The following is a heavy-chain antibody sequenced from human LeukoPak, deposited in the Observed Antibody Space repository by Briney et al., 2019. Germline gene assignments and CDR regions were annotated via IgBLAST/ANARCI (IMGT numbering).Heavy chain of an antibody. Sequence: PGGSLRLSCAASGFTFSSYGMSWVRQAPGKGLEWVSAISGSGGSTYYADSVKGRFTISRDNSKNTLYLQMNSLRAEDTAVYYCAKHPNRIEVVAASVYFDYWGQGTLVTVSS. D-gene: IGHD2-15*01. CDR1: GFTFSSYG. V-gene: IGHV3-23*01. CDR3: AKHPNRIEVVAASVYFDY. CDR2: ISGSGGST. J-gene: IGHJ4*02.